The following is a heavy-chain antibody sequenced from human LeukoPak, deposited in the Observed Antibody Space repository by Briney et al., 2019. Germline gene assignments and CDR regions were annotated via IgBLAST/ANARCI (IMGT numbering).Heavy chain of an antibody. D-gene: IGHD4-17*01. Sequence: ASVNVSCKASGYTFTGYYMHWVRQAPGQGLEWMGWINPNSGGTNYAQKFQGRVTMTRDTSISTAYMELSRLRSDDTAVYYCARDYYGDYIADYWGQGTLVTVSS. J-gene: IGHJ4*02. CDR1: GYTFTGYY. CDR3: ARDYYGDYIADY. CDR2: INPNSGGT. V-gene: IGHV1-2*02.